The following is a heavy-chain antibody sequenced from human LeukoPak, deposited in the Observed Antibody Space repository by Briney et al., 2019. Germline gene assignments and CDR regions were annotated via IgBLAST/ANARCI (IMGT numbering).Heavy chain of an antibody. V-gene: IGHV3-23*01. Sequence: GGSLRLSCAASGFTFSSYAMSWVRQAPGKGLEWVSGISGSGGSTYYADSVKGRFTISRDNSKNTLYVQMNSLRAEDTAVYYCAKATSGGYRGNTDYWGQGTLVTVSS. CDR1: GFTFSSYA. CDR2: ISGSGGST. J-gene: IGHJ4*02. CDR3: AKATSGGYRGNTDY. D-gene: IGHD2-15*01.